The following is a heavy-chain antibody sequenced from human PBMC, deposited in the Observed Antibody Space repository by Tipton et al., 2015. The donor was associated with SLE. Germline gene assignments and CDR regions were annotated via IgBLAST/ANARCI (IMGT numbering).Heavy chain of an antibody. CDR2: IYYSGST. CDR3: ARDNPYTSGWPVFDF. Sequence: TLSLTCTVSGGSVSSGSYHWSWIRQPPGKGLEWIGYIYYSGSTNYNPSLKSRVTISVDTSKNQFSLKLSSVTAADTAVYYCARDNPYTSGWPVFDFWGQGTLVTVSS. CDR1: GGSVSSGSYH. V-gene: IGHV4-61*01. D-gene: IGHD6-19*01. J-gene: IGHJ4*02.